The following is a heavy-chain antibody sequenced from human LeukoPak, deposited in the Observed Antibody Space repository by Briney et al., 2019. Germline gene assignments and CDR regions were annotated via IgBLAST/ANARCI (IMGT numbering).Heavy chain of an antibody. Sequence: NPSQTLSLTCTVSGGSISSCGYYWSWIRQHPGKGLEWFGYIYYSWSTYYNPSLQSRVTISVDTSKNQFSLKLSSVTAADTAVYYCARTFSSSPSYLAYWGQGTLVTVSS. CDR2: IYYSWST. V-gene: IGHV4-31*03. CDR1: GGSISSCGYY. J-gene: IGHJ4*02. D-gene: IGHD6-13*01. CDR3: ARTFSSSPSYLAY.